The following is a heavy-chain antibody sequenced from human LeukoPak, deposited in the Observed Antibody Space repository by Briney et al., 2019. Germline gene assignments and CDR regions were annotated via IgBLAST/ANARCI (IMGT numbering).Heavy chain of an antibody. Sequence: GGSLRLSCAASGFTVSSNYMSWVRQAPGKGLEWVSVIYSGGSTYHADSVKGRFTISRDNSKNTLCLQMNSLRAEDTAVYYCAREIGRRTVTTFTVYYGMDVWGQGTTVTVSS. CDR2: IYSGGST. J-gene: IGHJ6*02. CDR3: AREIGRRTVTTFTVYYGMDV. D-gene: IGHD4-17*01. CDR1: GFTVSSNY. V-gene: IGHV3-53*01.